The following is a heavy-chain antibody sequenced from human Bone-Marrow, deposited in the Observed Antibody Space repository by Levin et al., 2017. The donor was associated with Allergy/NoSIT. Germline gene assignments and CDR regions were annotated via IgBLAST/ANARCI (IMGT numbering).Heavy chain of an antibody. CDR1: GFTFSSYA. CDR3: ARDSLENKGYCSGGSCHLHLISRGEPDY. D-gene: IGHD2-15*01. Sequence: LSLTCAASGFTFSSYAMHWVRQAPGKGLEWVAVISYDGSNKYYADSVKGRFTISRDNSKNTLYLQMNSLRAEDTAVYYCARDSLENKGYCSGGSCHLHLISRGEPDYWGQGTLVTVSS. CDR2: ISYDGSNK. V-gene: IGHV3-30*04. J-gene: IGHJ4*02.